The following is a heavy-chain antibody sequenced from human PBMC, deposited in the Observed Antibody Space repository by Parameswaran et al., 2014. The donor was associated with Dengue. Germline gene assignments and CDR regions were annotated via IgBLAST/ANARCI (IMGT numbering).Heavy chain of an antibody. J-gene: IGHJ4*02. Sequence: RWIRQPPGKGLEWIGEINHSGSTNYNPSLKSRVTISVDTSKNQFSLKLSSVTAADTAVYYCARGSVDRYYYDSSGYYQPFDYWGQGTLVTVSS. D-gene: IGHD3-22*01. CDR3: ARGSVDRYYYDSSGYYQPFDY. CDR2: INHSGST. V-gene: IGHV4-34*01.